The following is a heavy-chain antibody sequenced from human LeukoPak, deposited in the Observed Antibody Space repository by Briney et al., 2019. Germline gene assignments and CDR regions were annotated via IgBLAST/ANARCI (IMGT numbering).Heavy chain of an antibody. CDR2: INPSGGST. Sequence: ASVKVSCKASGYTFTSYYMHWVRQAPGQGLEWMGIINPSGGSTSYAQEFQGRVTMTRDTSTSTVYMELSSLRSEDTAVYYCASGVGATTFVYYYYGMDVWGQGTTVTVSS. CDR3: ASGVGATTFVYYYYGMDV. CDR1: GYTFTSYY. V-gene: IGHV1-46*01. J-gene: IGHJ6*02. D-gene: IGHD1-26*01.